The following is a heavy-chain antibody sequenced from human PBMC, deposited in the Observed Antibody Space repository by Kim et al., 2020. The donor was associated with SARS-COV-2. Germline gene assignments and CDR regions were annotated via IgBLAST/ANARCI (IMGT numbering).Heavy chain of an antibody. CDR1: GGSINSGAYF. CDR2: INYIGST. J-gene: IGHJ5*01. CDR3: ATLGNWNEGGRLDP. D-gene: IGHD1-20*01. V-gene: IGHV4-39*01. Sequence: SETLSLTCTVSGGSINSGAYFWAWIRQPPGQGLEWMGSINYIGSTYYNPSLKSRVTMSVDTSKTQFSLKLSSVTAADTAVYYCATLGNWNEGGRLDPWGQGTLVTVSS.